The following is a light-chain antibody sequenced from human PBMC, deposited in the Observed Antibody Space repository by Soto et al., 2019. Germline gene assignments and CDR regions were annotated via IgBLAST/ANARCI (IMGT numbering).Light chain of an antibody. CDR2: DTS. CDR3: LLSYSGPRV. V-gene: IGLV7-46*01. J-gene: IGLJ2*01. CDR1: TGAVTSGHY. Sequence: QAVVTQEPSLTVSPGGTVTLTCGSSTGAVTSGHYPYWFQQKPGQAPRTLISDTSNKHSWTPARFSGSLLEGKAALTLSGAQPEDEAEYYCLLSYSGPRVFGGGTKVTVL.